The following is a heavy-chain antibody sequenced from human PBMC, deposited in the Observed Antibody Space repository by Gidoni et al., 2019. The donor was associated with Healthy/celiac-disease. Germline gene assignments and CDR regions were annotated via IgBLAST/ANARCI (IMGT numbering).Heavy chain of an antibody. Sequence: QLQLQESGPGRVKPSQTLSLTCAVSGGSISSGGYSWSWIRQPPGKGLEWIGYIYHSGSTYYNPSLKSRVTISVDRSKNQFSLKLSSVTAADTAVYYCARVRKSTSYYYYYMDVWGKGTTVTVSS. CDR1: GGSISSGGYS. V-gene: IGHV4-30-2*01. CDR3: ARVRKSTSYYYYYMDV. CDR2: IYHSGST. J-gene: IGHJ6*03. D-gene: IGHD2-2*01.